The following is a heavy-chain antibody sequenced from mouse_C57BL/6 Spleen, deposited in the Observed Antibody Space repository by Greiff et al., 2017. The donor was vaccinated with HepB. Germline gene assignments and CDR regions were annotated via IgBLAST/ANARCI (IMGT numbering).Heavy chain of an antibody. V-gene: IGHV1-15*01. CDR1: GYTFTDYE. Sequence: VQLVESGAELVRPGASVTLSCKASGYTFTDYEMHWVKQTPVHGLEWIGAIDPETGGTAYNQKFKGKAILTADKSSSTAYMELRSLTSEDSAVYYCTRSGLPLYFDVWGTGTTVTVSS. CDR2: IDPETGGT. J-gene: IGHJ1*03. CDR3: TRSGLPLYFDV. D-gene: IGHD3-3*01.